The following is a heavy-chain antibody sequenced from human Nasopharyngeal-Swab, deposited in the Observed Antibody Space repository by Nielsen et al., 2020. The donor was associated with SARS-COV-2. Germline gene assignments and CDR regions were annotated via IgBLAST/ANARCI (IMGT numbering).Heavy chain of an antibody. V-gene: IGHV4-39*07. Sequence: SETLSLTCTVSGGSISTTNSNWAWIRQSPGKGLQCIGTISYSGRTYYKPSLNSRVTITLDTSKNQFFLRLSSVTAADTAVYYCARDLGYAFTGRGVNWFDPWGQGTLVTVSS. J-gene: IGHJ5*02. D-gene: IGHD2-8*02. CDR1: GGSISTTNSN. CDR2: ISYSGRT. CDR3: ARDLGYAFTGRGVNWFDP.